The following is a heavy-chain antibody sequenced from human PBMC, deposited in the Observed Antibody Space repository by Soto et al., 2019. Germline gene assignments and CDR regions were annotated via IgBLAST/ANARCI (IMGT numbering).Heavy chain of an antibody. V-gene: IGHV4-30-2*01. Sequence: PPETLSLTCAVSGGSISSGGYSWTWIRQPPGKGLEWIGYIYHSGNTYYNPSLKSRVTISGDRSKNQFTLNLSSVTAADTAVYYCSSNVAADEDLDVCGHGTMVTVS. CDR1: GGSISSGGYS. CDR3: SSNVAADEDLDV. J-gene: IGHJ3*01. D-gene: IGHD2-15*01. CDR2: IYHSGNT.